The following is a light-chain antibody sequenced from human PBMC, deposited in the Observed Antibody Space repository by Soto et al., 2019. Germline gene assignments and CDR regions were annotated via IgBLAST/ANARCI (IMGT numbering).Light chain of an antibody. V-gene: IGLV1-44*01. CDR1: SFNIGSNT. CDR3: AAWDDSLKRV. J-gene: IGLJ1*01. Sequence: QSALTQPPSASGTPGQRVTISCSGSSFNIGSNTVNWYQQLPGTAPKLLIYSNNQRPSGVLDRSSGSKSGTSASLAISGLQSEDEADYYCAAWDDSLKRVFGTGTKVTVL. CDR2: SNN.